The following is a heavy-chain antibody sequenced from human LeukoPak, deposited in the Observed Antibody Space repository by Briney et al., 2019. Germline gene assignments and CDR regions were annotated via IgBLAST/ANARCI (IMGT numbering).Heavy chain of an antibody. D-gene: IGHD3-22*01. CDR1: GYTFTGYY. CDR3: ARFLYAERYYYDSSGFDY. CDR2: INPNSGGT. V-gene: IGHV1-2*02. Sequence: ASVKVSCKASGYTFTGYYMHLVRQAPGQGLEWMGWINPNSGGTNYAQKFQGRVTMTRDTSISTAYMELSRLRSDDTAVYYCARFLYAERYYYDSSGFDYWGQGTLVTVSS. J-gene: IGHJ4*02.